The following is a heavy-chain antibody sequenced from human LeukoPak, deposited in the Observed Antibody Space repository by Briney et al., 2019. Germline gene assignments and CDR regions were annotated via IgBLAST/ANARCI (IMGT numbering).Heavy chain of an antibody. D-gene: IGHD5-24*01. CDR1: GGSISSGSYY. Sequence: SQTLSLTCTVSGGSISSGSYYWSWIRQPAGKGLEWIGRIYTSGSTNYNPSLKSRATISVDTSKNQFSLKLSSVTAADTAVYYCARERRWDFDYWGQGTLVTVSS. CDR3: ARERRWDFDY. J-gene: IGHJ4*02. V-gene: IGHV4-61*02. CDR2: IYTSGST.